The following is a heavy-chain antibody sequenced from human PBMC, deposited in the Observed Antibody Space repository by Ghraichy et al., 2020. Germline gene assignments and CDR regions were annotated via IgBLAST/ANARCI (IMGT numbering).Heavy chain of an antibody. Sequence: GGSLRLSCAASGFTFSSYAMSWVRQAPGKGLEWVSAISGSGGSTYYADSVKGRFTISRDNSKNTLYLQMNSLRAEDTAVYYCAKDGGIGAVRGVDYFDYWGQGTLVTVSS. J-gene: IGHJ4*02. CDR3: AKDGGIGAVRGVDYFDY. CDR1: GFTFSSYA. CDR2: ISGSGGST. D-gene: IGHD3-16*01. V-gene: IGHV3-23*01.